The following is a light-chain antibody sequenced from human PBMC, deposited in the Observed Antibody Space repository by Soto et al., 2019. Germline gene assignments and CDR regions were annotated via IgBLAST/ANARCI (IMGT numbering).Light chain of an antibody. CDR3: QQRRNFMYP. J-gene: IGKJ2*01. CDR2: DAS. CDR1: QSVSRN. Sequence: IVLTHSPSTLSLSPGERDTLSCRASQSVSRNLAWYQQKPSQAPRLLIYDASNRATGIPASSTGSASGTGFTLTMCSLEPEDLAVYYCQQRRNFMYPFAQGTKVDIK. V-gene: IGKV3-11*01.